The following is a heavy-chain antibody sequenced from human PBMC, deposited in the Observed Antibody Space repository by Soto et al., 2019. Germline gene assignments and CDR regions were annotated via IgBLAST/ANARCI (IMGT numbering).Heavy chain of an antibody. CDR2: IYYRGST. Sequence: SETLSLTCAVYGGSFSGYYWSWVRQPPGKGLEWIGEIYYRGSTNYSPSLESRVTIFIDTSKHQFSLRLTSVTAADTGVYYCASARWNFWGQGTLVTVSS. J-gene: IGHJ4*02. D-gene: IGHD4-17*01. V-gene: IGHV4-34*01. CDR3: ASARWNF. CDR1: GGSFSGYY.